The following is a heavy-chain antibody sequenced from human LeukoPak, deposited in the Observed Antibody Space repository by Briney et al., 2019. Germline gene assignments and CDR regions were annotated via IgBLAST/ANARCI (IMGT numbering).Heavy chain of an antibody. J-gene: IGHJ6*02. Sequence: SETLPLTCTVSGGSISSYYWSWIRQPARKGLEWIGRIYTSGSTNYNPSLKSRVTMSVDTSKNQFSLKLSSVTAADTAVYYCARHYYDSSGYPYYYYYGMDVWGQGTTVTVSS. CDR3: ARHYYDSSGYPYYYYYGMDV. V-gene: IGHV4-4*07. CDR2: IYTSGST. CDR1: GGSISSYY. D-gene: IGHD3-22*01.